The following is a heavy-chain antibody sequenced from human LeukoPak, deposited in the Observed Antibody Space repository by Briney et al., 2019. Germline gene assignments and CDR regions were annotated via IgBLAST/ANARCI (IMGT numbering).Heavy chain of an antibody. Sequence: GGSLRLSCAASGFTFSSHAMSWVRQAPGKGLEWVSGISGSGGSTYYADSVKGRFTISRDNSKNTLYVQMNSLRAEDTAVYYCAKGRAGIDYWGQGTLVTVSS. CDR3: AKGRAGIDY. CDR1: GFTFSSHA. J-gene: IGHJ4*02. D-gene: IGHD6-19*01. CDR2: ISGSGGST. V-gene: IGHV3-23*01.